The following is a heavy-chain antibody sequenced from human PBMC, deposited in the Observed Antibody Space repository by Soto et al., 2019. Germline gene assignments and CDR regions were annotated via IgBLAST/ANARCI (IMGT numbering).Heavy chain of an antibody. V-gene: IGHV4-31*03. CDR3: ARAYCGGDCYSPGIHWFDP. D-gene: IGHD2-21*02. CDR2: INYSGTT. Sequence: QLQLQESGPGLVKPSQTLSLTCSVSGGSISTGTYHWNWIRQHPGKGLEWIGYINYSGTTHYTPSLKSRVTISLDTSKNQFSLKLSSVTAADTAVYYCARAYCGGDCYSPGIHWFDPWGRGTLVTVAS. CDR1: GGSISTGTYH. J-gene: IGHJ5*02.